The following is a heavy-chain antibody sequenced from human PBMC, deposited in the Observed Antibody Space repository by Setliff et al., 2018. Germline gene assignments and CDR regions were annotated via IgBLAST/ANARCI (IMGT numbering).Heavy chain of an antibody. CDR1: GGSINSLGYS. D-gene: IGHD5-18*01. J-gene: IGHJ4*02. Sequence: KTSETLSLTCTVSGGSINSLGYSWSWIRQPPGKGLVWIGYIYHTGSTHYNPSLKSRVTISVDKSKNHFSLKLSSVSAADTAMYYCARSYSYGYPDYWGQGTLVTVSS. CDR2: IYHTGST. V-gene: IGHV4-30-2*01. CDR3: ARSYSYGYPDY.